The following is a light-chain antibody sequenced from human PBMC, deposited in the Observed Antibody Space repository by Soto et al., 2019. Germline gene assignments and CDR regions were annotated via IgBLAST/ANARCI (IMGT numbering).Light chain of an antibody. V-gene: IGLV2-14*03. CDR1: SSDVGGYNY. J-gene: IGLJ1*01. CDR2: DVT. CDR3: SSYTTSNTRQIV. Sequence: QSALTQPASVSGSPGQSITIPGTGTSSDVGGYNYVSGYQHHPGKAPKLIIYDVTNRPSGVSNPFSGSKSGNTASLTISGLQPEDEADYYCSSYTTSNTRQIVFGTGTKLTVL.